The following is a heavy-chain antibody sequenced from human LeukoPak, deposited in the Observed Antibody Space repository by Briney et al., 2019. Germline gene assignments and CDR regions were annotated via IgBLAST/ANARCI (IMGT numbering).Heavy chain of an antibody. CDR2: IYHSGST. D-gene: IGHD6-13*01. Sequence: SETLSLTCAVSGYSISSGYYWGRIRQPPGKGLEWIGSIYHSGSTNYNPSLKSRVTMSVDTSKNQFSLKLSSVTAADTAVYYCARTRIAAAGSPSDDYWGQGTLVTVSS. CDR1: GYSISSGYY. CDR3: ARTRIAAAGSPSDDY. V-gene: IGHV4-38-2*01. J-gene: IGHJ4*02.